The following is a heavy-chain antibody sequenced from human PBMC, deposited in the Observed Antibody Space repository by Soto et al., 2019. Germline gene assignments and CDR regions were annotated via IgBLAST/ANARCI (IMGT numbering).Heavy chain of an antibody. J-gene: IGHJ4*02. D-gene: IGHD3-3*01. Sequence: GGSLRLSCAASGFTVSSYALNWVRQAPGKGLEWVSGISASTYYADSVKGRFTISRDTSKNTLYLQMNSLRAEDTAVYYCAKVGLTNYDFWSNFDYWGQGTLVTVSS. V-gene: IGHV3-23*01. CDR2: ISAST. CDR3: AKVGLTNYDFWSNFDY. CDR1: GFTVSSYA.